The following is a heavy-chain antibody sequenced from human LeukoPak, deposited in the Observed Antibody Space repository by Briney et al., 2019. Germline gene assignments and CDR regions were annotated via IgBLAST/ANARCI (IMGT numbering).Heavy chain of an antibody. J-gene: IGHJ6*03. CDR2: INHSGST. V-gene: IGHV4-39*07. CDR3: ARRARYDFWSGYYKGYYYYMDV. D-gene: IGHD3-3*01. CDR1: GVYISSSSYY. Sequence: SEALSLTCTVSGVYISSSSYYWSWIRQPPGKGLEWIGEINHSGSTNYNPSLKSRVTISVDTSKNQFSLKLSSVTAADTAVYYCARRARYDFWSGYYKGYYYYMDVWGKGTTVTVSS.